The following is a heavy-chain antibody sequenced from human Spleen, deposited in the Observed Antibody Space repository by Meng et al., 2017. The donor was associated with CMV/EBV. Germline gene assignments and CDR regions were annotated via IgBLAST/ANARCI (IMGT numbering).Heavy chain of an antibody. CDR3: ARQKSFDALSGYHSLDY. D-gene: IGHD3-9*01. J-gene: IGHJ4*02. Sequence: ASVKVSCKASGLLFIDYYMHWVRQAPGKGLEWMGWINPKSGGTYSAQKFQGRVTLTTDTSISTAYMELSRLAANDTAMYYCARQKSFDALSGYHSLDYWGQGTLVTVSS. CDR1: GLLFIDYY. CDR2: INPKSGGT. V-gene: IGHV1-2*02.